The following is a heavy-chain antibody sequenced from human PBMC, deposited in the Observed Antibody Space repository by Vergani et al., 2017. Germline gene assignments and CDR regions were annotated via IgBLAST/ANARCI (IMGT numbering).Heavy chain of an antibody. J-gene: IGHJ6*02. D-gene: IGHD4-17*01. Sequence: EVQLVQSGAEVKKPGATMKISCKVSGYTFTDHYMHWVKQAPGKGLEWMGLVDPEDGETIYAEKFKGRVTIAADTSTDTCHLELSSLRSEDTAVYYCATPQTVTTGGMEVWGQGTTVIVSS. CDR2: VDPEDGET. CDR3: ATPQTVTTGGMEV. V-gene: IGHV1-69-2*01. CDR1: GYTFTDHY.